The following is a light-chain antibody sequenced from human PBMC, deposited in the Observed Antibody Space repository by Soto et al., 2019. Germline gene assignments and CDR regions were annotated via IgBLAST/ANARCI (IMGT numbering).Light chain of an antibody. CDR1: QSVSSRY. CDR2: GAS. J-gene: IGKJ5*01. CDR3: QQRSNWPIT. V-gene: IGKV3D-20*02. Sequence: EIVLTQSPGTRSLSPGERATLSCRASQSVSSRYLAWYQQKHGQAPRLLIYGASSRATGIPARFSGSVSGTDGTLTISSLEPEDCAVYYGQQRSNWPITFGQGTRLEIK.